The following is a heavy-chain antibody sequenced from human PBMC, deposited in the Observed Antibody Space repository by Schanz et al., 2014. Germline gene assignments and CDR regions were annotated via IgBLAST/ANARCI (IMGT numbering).Heavy chain of an antibody. CDR2: ISLDGSNQ. CDR3: AKVREWWPYYFDY. D-gene: IGHD2-15*01. Sequence: VQLVESGGDLVQPWGSLRLSCAASGFTVSSNHMSWVRQAPGKGLEWVAIISLDGSNQYYADSVKGRFTISRDNSKNTLYLQMNSLRAEDTAVYYCAKVREWWPYYFDYWGQGTLVTVSS. V-gene: IGHV3-30*18. CDR1: GFTVSSNH. J-gene: IGHJ4*02.